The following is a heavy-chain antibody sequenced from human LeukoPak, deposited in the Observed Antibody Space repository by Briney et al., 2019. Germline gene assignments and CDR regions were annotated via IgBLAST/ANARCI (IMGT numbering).Heavy chain of an antibody. CDR2: ISSSSSTI. Sequence: GGSLRLSCAASGFTFSSYSMDWVRQAPGKGLEWVSYISSSSSTIYYADSVKGRFTISRDNAKNSLYLQMNSLRAEDTAVYYCARAISYGPGYYYYYMDVWGKGTTVTVSS. CDR1: GFTFSSYS. J-gene: IGHJ6*03. D-gene: IGHD5-18*01. V-gene: IGHV3-48*01. CDR3: ARAISYGPGYYYYYMDV.